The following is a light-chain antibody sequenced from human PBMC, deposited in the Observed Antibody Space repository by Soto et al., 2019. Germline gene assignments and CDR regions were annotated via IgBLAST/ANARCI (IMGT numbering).Light chain of an antibody. J-gene: IGKJ2*01. CDR2: DAS. Sequence: EIVLTQSPGTPSLSPGDRATLSCRASQRVSNSYLAWYQQKPGQAPRLLIYDASTRAAGVPDRVTGGGSGTDFPLTSSALEPEYVALYFCQQYGRPPFAFGQGTRLEI. V-gene: IGKV3-20*01. CDR3: QQYGRPPFA. CDR1: QRVSNSY.